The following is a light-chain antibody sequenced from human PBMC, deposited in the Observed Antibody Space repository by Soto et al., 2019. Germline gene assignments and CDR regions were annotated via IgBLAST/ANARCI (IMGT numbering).Light chain of an antibody. CDR2: DAS. V-gene: IGKV3-20*01. J-gene: IGKJ4*01. Sequence: IVLTKAPGTLSLSPGERATLSCGASRTISSTSLAWYQQKPGQPPRHLLYDASTRDTGTPYRISGSGSGADVTLTLSKLEPEDFAVYCFQYKGHSPLTCGGGTKV. CDR3: QYKGHSPLT. CDR1: RTISSTS.